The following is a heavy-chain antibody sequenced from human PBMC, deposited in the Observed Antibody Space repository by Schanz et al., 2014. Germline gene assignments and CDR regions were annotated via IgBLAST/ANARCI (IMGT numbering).Heavy chain of an antibody. CDR2: MNESHSTI. J-gene: IGHJ4*02. CDR1: GFSFSSYA. V-gene: IGHV3-23*04. Sequence: EVQLVESGGGLVQPGGSLRLSCAASGFSFSSYAMGWVRQARGKGLEWVSAMNESHSTIYYADSVRGRFTISRDNAESTVYLQMSSLRSDDTAVYYCAREDFATICYLYDDWGQGTLVIVSS. CDR3: AREDFATICYLYDD. D-gene: IGHD5-12*01.